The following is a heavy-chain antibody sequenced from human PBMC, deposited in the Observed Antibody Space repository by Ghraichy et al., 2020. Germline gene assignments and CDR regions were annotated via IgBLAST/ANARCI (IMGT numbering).Heavy chain of an antibody. CDR2: INVGNGDT. Sequence: ASVKVSCKASGYTFTSYALHWVRQAPGQRLEWMGWINVGNGDTKYSQNFQGRVTITRDTTANTAYMELSSLRSEDTAVYHCARDRGGYCSGGSCYSGWVDPWGQGTLVTVSS. D-gene: IGHD2-15*01. V-gene: IGHV1-3*01. CDR3: ARDRGGYCSGGSCYSGWVDP. CDR1: GYTFTSYA. J-gene: IGHJ5*02.